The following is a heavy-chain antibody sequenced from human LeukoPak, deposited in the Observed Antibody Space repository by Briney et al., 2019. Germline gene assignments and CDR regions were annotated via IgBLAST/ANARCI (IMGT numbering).Heavy chain of an antibody. V-gene: IGHV3-7*01. CDR3: AKGRDYGDY. CDR2: INQDGREK. CDR1: GFTFSSYW. Sequence: GGPLRLSCAVSGFTFSSYWMTWVRQAPGKGLQWVANINQDGREKYYMGSMKGRLNISRDNTENSVFLQLTSLRPEDTGIYFCAKGRDYGDYWGQGTLVAVSS. J-gene: IGHJ4*02.